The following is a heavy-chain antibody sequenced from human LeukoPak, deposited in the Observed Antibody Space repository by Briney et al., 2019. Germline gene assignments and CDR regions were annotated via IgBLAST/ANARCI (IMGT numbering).Heavy chain of an antibody. Sequence: SQSLSLTCRVSGGSISSGSYYWGWLRQPAGKGLEWIGRIYTSGRTNYKPSPKSRFTISVDTSKIQVSLKLSSVTAADTAVYYCARVGIMDAFDIWGQGTMVTVSS. J-gene: IGHJ3*02. V-gene: IGHV4-61*02. D-gene: IGHD1-14*01. CDR3: ARVGIMDAFDI. CDR1: GGSISSGSYY. CDR2: IYTSGRT.